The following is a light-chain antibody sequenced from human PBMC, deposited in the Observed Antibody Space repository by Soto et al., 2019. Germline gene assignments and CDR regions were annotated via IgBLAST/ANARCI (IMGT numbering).Light chain of an antibody. CDR2: EVR. CDR3: SSYTSSSTYL. J-gene: IGLJ1*01. CDR1: SSDVGAYNS. Sequence: QSALTQPASVSGSPGQSITISCTGTSSDVGAYNSVSWYQQHPDEAPKLIIYEVRYRPSGVSDRFSGSKSDNPASLTISGLHTEDEADYYCSSYTSSSTYLFGTGTKLTVL. V-gene: IGLV2-14*03.